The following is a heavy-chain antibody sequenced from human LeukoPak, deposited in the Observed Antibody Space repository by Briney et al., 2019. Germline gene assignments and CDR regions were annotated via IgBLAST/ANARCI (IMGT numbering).Heavy chain of an antibody. Sequence: GGSLRLSCAASGFTFSSYWMHWVRHAPGKGLMWVSRIKSDGSETSYANSVKGRFTISRDNARNTLYLQMNSLRPEDTAIYYCASDRVFYGLDVWGQGTTVTVSS. J-gene: IGHJ6*02. CDR3: ASDRVFYGLDV. CDR1: GFTFSSYW. V-gene: IGHV3-74*01. CDR2: IKSDGSET.